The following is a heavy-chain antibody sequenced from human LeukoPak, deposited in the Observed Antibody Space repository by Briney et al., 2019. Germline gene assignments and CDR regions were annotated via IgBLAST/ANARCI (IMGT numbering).Heavy chain of an antibody. CDR1: GYTFTSYD. CDR2: MNPNSGNT. CDR3: ATRPDSNYGYYGMDV. V-gene: IGHV1-8*01. J-gene: IGHJ6*02. Sequence: ASVKVSCKASGYTFTSYDINWVRQATGQGLEWMGWMNPNSGNTGYAQKFQGRVTMTRNTSISTAYMELSSLRSEDTAVYYCATRPDSNYGYYGMDVWGQGTTVTVSS. D-gene: IGHD1-14*01.